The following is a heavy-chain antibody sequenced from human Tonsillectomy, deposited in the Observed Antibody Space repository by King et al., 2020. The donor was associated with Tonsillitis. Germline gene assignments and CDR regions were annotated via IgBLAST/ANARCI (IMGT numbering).Heavy chain of an antibody. CDR1: QSTLRDWA. CDR2: IRSKGNNYAT. D-gene: IGHD5-12*01. J-gene: IGHJ5*02. Sequence: VQLVESGGGLVQPGGSLKLSCAASQSTLRDWAMHWVRQAPGKGLEWLGRIRSKGNNYATAYAESVKGRFTISKDDSDNTAFLQMNSVKTEDTAVYYCPKGGGYDDTPFDPWGQGTLVTVSS. V-gene: IGHV3-73*02. CDR3: PKGGGYDDTPFDP.